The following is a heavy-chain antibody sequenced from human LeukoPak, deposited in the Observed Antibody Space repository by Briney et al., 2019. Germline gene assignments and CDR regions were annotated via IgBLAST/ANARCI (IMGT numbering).Heavy chain of an antibody. J-gene: IGHJ4*02. Sequence: GSLRLSCAASGFTFSSYAMSWIRQPPGKGLEWTGNIYYTGSTDYNPSLRSRVTISADTSKNQFSLKLSSVTAAGTAVYYCARRRYCTGGSCYYFDSWGQGTLVTVSS. D-gene: IGHD2-15*01. CDR2: IYYTGST. V-gene: IGHV4-39*01. CDR1: GFTFSSYA. CDR3: ARRRYCTGGSCYYFDS.